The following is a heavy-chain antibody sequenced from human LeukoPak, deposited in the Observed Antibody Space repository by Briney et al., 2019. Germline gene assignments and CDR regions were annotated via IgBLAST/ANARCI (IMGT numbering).Heavy chain of an antibody. V-gene: IGHV3-23*01. CDR3: AKDRGSGSSPTWFDAFDI. D-gene: IGHD1-26*01. Sequence: PGGSLRLSCAASGFTFSSYAMGWVRQAPGKGLDWVSSISGSAGETHYTEAVKGRFTISRDNSMNTVYLQMSSLRPDDTAVYYCAKDRGSGSSPTWFDAFDIWGRGTMVTVPS. CDR1: GFTFSSYA. CDR2: ISGSAGET. J-gene: IGHJ3*02.